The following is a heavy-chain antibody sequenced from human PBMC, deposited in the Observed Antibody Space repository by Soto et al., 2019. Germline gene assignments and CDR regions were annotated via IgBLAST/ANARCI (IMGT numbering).Heavy chain of an antibody. CDR3: ARGRGGYCSSTSCQPRRNYYYYYYMDV. J-gene: IGHJ6*03. D-gene: IGHD2-2*01. V-gene: IGHV1-8*01. CDR2: MNPNSGNT. Sequence: GADLTLSCKASGCACASCEVGWARQDNGQGLEWMGWMNPNSGNTGYAQKFQGRVTMTRNTSISTAYMELSSLRSEDTAVYYCARGRGGYCSSTSCQPRRNYYYYYYMDVWGKGTTVTVSS. CDR1: GCACASCE.